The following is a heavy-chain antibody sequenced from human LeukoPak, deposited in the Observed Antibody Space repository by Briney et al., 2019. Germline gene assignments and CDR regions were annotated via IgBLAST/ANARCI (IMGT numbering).Heavy chain of an antibody. D-gene: IGHD6-19*01. J-gene: IGHJ4*02. Sequence: ASVKVSCKASGYTFTSYAMHWVRQAPGQRLEWMGWINAGNGNTKYSQKFQGRVTITRDTSASTAYMELSSLRSEDTAVYYCGRTGRGSGGYDYGGQGTLVPVPS. CDR3: GRTGRGSGGYDY. CDR1: GYTFTSYA. CDR2: INAGNGNT. V-gene: IGHV1-3*01.